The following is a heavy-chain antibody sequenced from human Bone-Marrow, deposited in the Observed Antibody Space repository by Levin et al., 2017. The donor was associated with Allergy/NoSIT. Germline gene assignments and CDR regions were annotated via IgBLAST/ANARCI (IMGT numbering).Heavy chain of an antibody. V-gene: IGHV3-30-3*01. CDR3: TRGGSFLTQNPDY. CDR1: GFPFTSYA. D-gene: IGHD3-3*02. CDR2: VSYDGTER. Sequence: GESLKISCGASGFPFTSYAFHWVRQAPGKGLEWVAIVSYDGTERYYADSVKGRFTISRDNSNNTVYLEMGRLRPEDTAVYFCTRGGSFLTQNPDYWGQGTLLTVSS. J-gene: IGHJ4*02.